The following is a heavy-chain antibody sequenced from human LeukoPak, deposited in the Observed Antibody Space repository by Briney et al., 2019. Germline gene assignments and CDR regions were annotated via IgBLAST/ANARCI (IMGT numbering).Heavy chain of an antibody. CDR3: ARGYYSSSRFDS. D-gene: IGHD6-13*01. V-gene: IGHV3-74*03. CDR2: INSDGSST. Sequence: GGSLRLSCAASGFTFSSYVMYWVRQAPGKGLVWVSRINSDGSSTTYADSVKGRFTISRDNAENTLYMRMNSLRPEDTAVYYCARGYYSSSRFDSWGQGTLVTVSS. J-gene: IGHJ4*02. CDR1: GFTFSSYV.